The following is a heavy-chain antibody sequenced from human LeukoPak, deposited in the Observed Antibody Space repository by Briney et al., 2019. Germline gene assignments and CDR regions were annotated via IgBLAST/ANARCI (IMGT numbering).Heavy chain of an antibody. Sequence: NPSETLSLTCAVYGGSFSGYYWNWIRQPPGKGLEWIGEINHSGSTIYNPSLKRRVTISVDTSQNQFSVRLSSVTAADTAVYYCARGRYLTTGGGAAAGFLDYWGQGTLVTDSS. CDR2: INHSGST. D-gene: IGHD6-13*01. CDR3: ARGRYLTTGGGAAAGFLDY. J-gene: IGHJ4*02. V-gene: IGHV4-34*01. CDR1: GGSFSGYY.